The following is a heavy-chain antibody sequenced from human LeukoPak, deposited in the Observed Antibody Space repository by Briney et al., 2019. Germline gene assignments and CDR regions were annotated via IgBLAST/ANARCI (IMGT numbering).Heavy chain of an antibody. V-gene: IGHV1-8*01. CDR1: GYTFTSYD. CDR2: MNPNSGNT. Sequence: KPGASVKVSCKASGYTFTSYDINWVRQATGQGLEWMGWMNPNSGNTGYAQKFQGRVTMTRNTSISIAYMELSSLRSEDTAVYYCARVEKGGPAAIFGGYFDYWGQGTLVTVSS. CDR3: ARVEKGGPAAIFGGYFDY. D-gene: IGHD2-2*02. J-gene: IGHJ4*02.